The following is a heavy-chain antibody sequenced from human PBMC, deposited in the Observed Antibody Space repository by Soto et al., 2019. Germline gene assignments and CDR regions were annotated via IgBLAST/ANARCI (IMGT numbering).Heavy chain of an antibody. J-gene: IGHJ6*03. CDR2: IYYSGST. CDR1: VGSISSYY. CDR3: ARPDVSSSWYAPNHYYCYMAV. V-gene: IGHV4-59*08. Sequence: QVQLQESGPGLVKPSETLSLTCTVSVGSISSYYWSWIRQPPGKGLELIGYIYYSGSTHYNPSLKSRVTISVDTSKNQFSLKLSSVTAADTAVYYCARPDVSSSWYAPNHYYCYMAVWGKGTTVPVSS. D-gene: IGHD6-13*01.